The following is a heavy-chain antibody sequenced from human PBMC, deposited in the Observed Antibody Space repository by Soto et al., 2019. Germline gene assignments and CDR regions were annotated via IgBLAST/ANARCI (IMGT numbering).Heavy chain of an antibody. D-gene: IGHD1-20*01. CDR2: ISQSGDP. CDR1: GDSISNNYW. Sequence: QVQLQESGPGLVKPSGTLSLTCTVSGDSISNNYWWNWVRQPPGKGLEWIGEISQSGDPNYNPSLKSRVTISVDKSKSYISLKLDSVSAADTAVYYCAREVSGIQASDYWGEGILVTVSP. V-gene: IGHV4-4*02. CDR3: AREVSGIQASDY. J-gene: IGHJ4*02.